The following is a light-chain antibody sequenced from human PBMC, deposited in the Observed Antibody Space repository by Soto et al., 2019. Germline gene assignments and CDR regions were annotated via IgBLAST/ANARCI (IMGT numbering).Light chain of an antibody. CDR1: KSVSSK. V-gene: IGKV3-15*01. Sequence: EIVMTQSPATLSVSPGERATLSCRASKSVSSKLAWYQQKPGQGPRLLIYGASTRATGIPARFSGSGSGTEFTLTISSLQSEDFAVYYGQHYSTWLWTFGQGTKVEIK. CDR3: QHYSTWLWT. CDR2: GAS. J-gene: IGKJ1*01.